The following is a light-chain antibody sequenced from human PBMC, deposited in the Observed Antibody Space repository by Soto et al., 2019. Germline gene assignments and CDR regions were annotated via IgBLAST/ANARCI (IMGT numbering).Light chain of an antibody. Sequence: DIQMTQSPSTLSASVGDRVTITCRASQSISSWLAWYQQKPGQPPKMLIYWASTRESGVPDRFSGSGSGTDFTLPISSRQAEDVEVYDCQQYYSNLLTFGQGTKVDIK. V-gene: IGKV1-5*03. J-gene: IGKJ1*01. CDR1: QSISSW. CDR3: QQYYSNLLT. CDR2: WAS.